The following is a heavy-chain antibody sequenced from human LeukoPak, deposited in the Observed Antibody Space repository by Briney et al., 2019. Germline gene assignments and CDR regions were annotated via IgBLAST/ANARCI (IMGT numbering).Heavy chain of an antibody. CDR3: ARDAPKAREYNWFDP. CDR2: INHSGST. D-gene: IGHD3-10*01. V-gene: IGHV4-34*01. Sequence: SETLSLTCAVYGGSFSGYYWSWIRQPPGKGLEWIGEINHSGSTNYNPSLKSRVTMSVDTSKNQFSLKLSSVTAADTAVYYCARDAPKAREYNWFDPWGQGTLVTVSS. J-gene: IGHJ5*02. CDR1: GGSFSGYY.